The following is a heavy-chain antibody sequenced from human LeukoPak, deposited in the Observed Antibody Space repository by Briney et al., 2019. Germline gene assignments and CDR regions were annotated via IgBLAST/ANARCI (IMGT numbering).Heavy chain of an antibody. J-gene: IGHJ6*02. V-gene: IGHV3-9*01. D-gene: IGHD6-13*01. CDR3: AKGKYSSSWYVSYYGMDV. CDR1: GFTFDDYA. Sequence: PGGSLRLSCAASGFTFDDYAMHWVRQAPGKGLEWVSGISWNSGSIGYADSVKGRFTISRDNAKNSLYLQMNSLRAEDTALYYCAKGKYSSSWYVSYYGMDVWGQGTTVTVSS. CDR2: ISWNSGSI.